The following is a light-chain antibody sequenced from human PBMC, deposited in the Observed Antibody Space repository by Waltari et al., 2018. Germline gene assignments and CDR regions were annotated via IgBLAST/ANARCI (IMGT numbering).Light chain of an antibody. Sequence: NLMLTQPHSVSESPGNTVTISCTRSSGSIASXXVXGYQQRPGSSPTIVIYEDDQRPSGVPFRFSGSIDTSSNSAALTLSGLKTEDEADYYCQSYDSPNHWVFGGGTKLTVL. CDR2: EDD. J-gene: IGLJ3*02. CDR1: SGSIASXX. CDR3: QSYDSPNHWV. V-gene: IGLV6-57*01.